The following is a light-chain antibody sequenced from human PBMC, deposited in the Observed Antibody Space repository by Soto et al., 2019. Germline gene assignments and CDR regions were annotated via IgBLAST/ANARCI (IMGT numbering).Light chain of an antibody. CDR2: EVS. Sequence: SVLTQPASVSGSPGQSITISCTGTSSDVGGYNYVSWYQQHPGKAPKLMIYEVSNRPSGVSNRFSGSKSGNTASLTISGLQADDEADYYCTSYTSSSTLVFGGGTKVTVL. CDR3: TSYTSSSTLV. CDR1: SSDVGGYNY. J-gene: IGLJ2*01. V-gene: IGLV2-14*01.